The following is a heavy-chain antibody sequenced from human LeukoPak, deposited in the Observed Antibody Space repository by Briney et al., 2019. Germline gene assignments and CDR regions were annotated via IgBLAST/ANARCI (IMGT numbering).Heavy chain of an antibody. D-gene: IGHD2-2*02. CDR3: ARSAKYCSSTSCYIPRNYYYYYMDV. CDR2: INPNSGGT. Sequence: ASVTVSFKSSGYTFTGYYMHWVHQAPGQGLEWMGWINPNSGGTNYAQKFQGRVTMTRDTSISTAYMELSRLRSDDTAVYYCARSAKYCSSTSCYIPRNYYYYYMDVWGKGTTVTVSS. V-gene: IGHV1-2*02. CDR1: GYTFTGYY. J-gene: IGHJ6*03.